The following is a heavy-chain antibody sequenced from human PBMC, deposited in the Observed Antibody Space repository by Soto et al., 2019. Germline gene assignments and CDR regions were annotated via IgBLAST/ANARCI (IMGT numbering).Heavy chain of an antibody. CDR3: AREYRTSSQFDY. J-gene: IGHJ4*02. D-gene: IGHD6-6*01. V-gene: IGHV3-23*01. CDR2: ITGSGGTT. Sequence: WGSLRLSCAASGFTSGTYAMSWVRQAPGKGLEWVSSITGSGGTTDYADSVKGRFTISRDTSRNTLYLQMSRLSVDDTAIYYCAREYRTSSQFDYWGQGTLVTVSS. CDR1: GFTSGTYA.